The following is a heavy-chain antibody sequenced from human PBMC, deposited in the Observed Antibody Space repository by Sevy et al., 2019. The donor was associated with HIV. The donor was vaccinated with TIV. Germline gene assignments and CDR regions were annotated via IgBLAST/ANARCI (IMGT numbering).Heavy chain of an antibody. D-gene: IGHD1-26*01. J-gene: IGHJ4*02. V-gene: IGHV4-59*01. Sequence: SETLSLTCTVSGGSISSYYWSWIRQPPGKGLEWIGYIYYSGSTNYNPSLKSRVTISVDTSKNQFSLKLGSVTAADTAVYYCARGGVGATKIDYWGQGTLVTVSS. CDR1: GGSISSYY. CDR2: IYYSGST. CDR3: ARGGVGATKIDY.